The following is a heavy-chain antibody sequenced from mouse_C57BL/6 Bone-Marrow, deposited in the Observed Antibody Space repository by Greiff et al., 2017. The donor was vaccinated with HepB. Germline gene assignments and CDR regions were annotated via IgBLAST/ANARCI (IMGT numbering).Heavy chain of an antibody. CDR1: GYTFTSYW. V-gene: IGHV1-61*01. CDR3: ARGDYAMDY. J-gene: IGHJ4*01. CDR2: IYPSDSET. Sequence: QVQLQQPGAELVRPGSSVKLSCKASGYTFTSYWMDWVKQRPGQGLEWIGNIYPSDSETHYNQKFKDKATLTVDKSSSTAYMQLSSLTSEDSAVSYCARGDYAMDYWGQGTSVTVSS.